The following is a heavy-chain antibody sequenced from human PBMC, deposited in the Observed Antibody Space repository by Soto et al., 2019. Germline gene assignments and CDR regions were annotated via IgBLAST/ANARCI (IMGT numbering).Heavy chain of an antibody. CDR2: ISGSGDGT. CDR1: GFSFSSFA. CDR3: AGPGYSSQDY. J-gene: IGHJ4*02. Sequence: LRLSCAAAGFSFSSFALSSVRQAPGKGLEWVSAISGSGDGTDYADSVKGRFTISRDNSKNTLYLQMNSLRAEDTAVYYCAGPGYSSQDYWGQGALVTVSS. D-gene: IGHD5-18*01. V-gene: IGHV3-23*01.